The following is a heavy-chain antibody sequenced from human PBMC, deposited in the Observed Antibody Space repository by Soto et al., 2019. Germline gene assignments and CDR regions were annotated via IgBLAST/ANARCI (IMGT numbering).Heavy chain of an antibody. D-gene: IGHD2-15*01. J-gene: IGHJ1*01. CDR1: GYTFNTYG. CDR3: ARDLGYCSAGSCYPEYFHH. V-gene: IGHV1-18*01. Sequence: QVQLVQSGAEVKNPGASMKVSCKASGYTFNTYGISWVRQAPGQGLEWMGWISVYNGDTNYAQKFRGRVTLTTDTSPSPAYMELRSLTSDDTAVYYCARDLGYCSAGSCYPEYFHHWGQGTLVTVSS. CDR2: ISVYNGDT.